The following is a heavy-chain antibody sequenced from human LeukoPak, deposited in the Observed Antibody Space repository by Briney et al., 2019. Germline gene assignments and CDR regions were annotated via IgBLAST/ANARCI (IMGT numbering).Heavy chain of an antibody. CDR2: IYSGGST. D-gene: IGHD3-3*01. V-gene: IGHV3-53*01. CDR3: ARAVTRYDFWSGYYMDV. Sequence: GGSLRLSCAASGFTVSSNYMSWVRQAPGKGLEWVSDIYSGGSTYYADSVKGRFTISRDNSKNTLYLQMNSLRAEDTAVYYCARAVTRYDFWSGYYMDVWGKGTTVTVSS. CDR1: GFTVSSNY. J-gene: IGHJ6*03.